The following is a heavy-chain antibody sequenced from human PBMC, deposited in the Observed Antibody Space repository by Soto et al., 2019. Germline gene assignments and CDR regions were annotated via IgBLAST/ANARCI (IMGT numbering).Heavy chain of an antibody. D-gene: IGHD6-13*01. Sequence: GASVKVSCTASGYTFTSYYMHWVRQAPGQGLEWMGIINPSGGSTSYAQKFQGRVTMTRNTSISTAYMELSSLRSEDTAVYYCARGLWGSSWYVGYYYYGMDVWGQGTTVTVSS. CDR2: INPSGGST. CDR3: ARGLWGSSWYVGYYYYGMDV. CDR1: GYTFTSYY. J-gene: IGHJ6*02. V-gene: IGHV1-46*01.